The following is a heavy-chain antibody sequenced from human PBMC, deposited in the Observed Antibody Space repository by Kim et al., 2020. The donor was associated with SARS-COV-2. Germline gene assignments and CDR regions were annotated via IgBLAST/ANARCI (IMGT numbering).Heavy chain of an antibody. CDR3: AKEGTGYSYGYTGLEDWFDP. D-gene: IGHD5-18*01. J-gene: IGHJ5*02. CDR2: ISGSGGST. CDR1: GFTFSSYA. V-gene: IGHV3-23*01. Sequence: GGSLRLSCAASGFTFSSYAMSWVRQAPGKGLEWVSAISGSGGSTYYADSVKGRFTISRDNSKNTLYLQMNSLRAEDTAVYYCAKEGTGYSYGYTGLEDWFDPWGQGTLVTVSS.